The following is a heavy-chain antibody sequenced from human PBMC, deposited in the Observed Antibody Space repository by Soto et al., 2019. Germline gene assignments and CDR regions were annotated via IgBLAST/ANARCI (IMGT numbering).Heavy chain of an antibody. Sequence: QVQLVQSGAEVKKPGASLKVSCKAFGYTFNTYGMSWVRQAPGQGREWMGWINTYNGDTKNAENVQGRITITPDRPXXTXYXXLRSLRPDDTAVYYCARDLEVITIFGVAKGHGMDVWGQGTTVTVSS. D-gene: IGHD3-3*01. J-gene: IGHJ6*01. CDR3: ARDLEVITIFGVAKGHGMDV. CDR2: INTYNGDT. V-gene: IGHV1-18*01. CDR1: GYTFNTYG.